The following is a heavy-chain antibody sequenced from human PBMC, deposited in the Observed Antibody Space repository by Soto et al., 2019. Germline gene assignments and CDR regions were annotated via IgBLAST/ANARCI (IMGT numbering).Heavy chain of an antibody. V-gene: IGHV4-59*01. CDR3: ARGASNWQYFDY. CDR1: DASIRGYY. CDR2: FHYSGIS. Sequence: ETLSLTCTVSDASIRGYYWSWIRQPPGKGLEWIGYFHYSGISNYNSSLKSRVTMSLDTSKNQFSLKLSSVSAADTAIYYCARGASNWQYFDYWGQGALVTVYS. D-gene: IGHD4-4*01. J-gene: IGHJ4*02.